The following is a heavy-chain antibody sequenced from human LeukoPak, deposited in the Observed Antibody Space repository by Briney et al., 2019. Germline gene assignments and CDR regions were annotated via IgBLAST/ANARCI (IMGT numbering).Heavy chain of an antibody. J-gene: IGHJ4*02. CDR2: ISSSGSTI. CDR1: GFTFSSYE. Sequence: GGSLRLSCAASGFTFSSYEMNWVRQAPGKGLEWVSYISSSGSTIYYADSVKGRFTISRDNAKNSLYLQMNSLRAEDTAVYYCASLDYYGSGSYYFPDYWGQGTLVIVSS. V-gene: IGHV3-48*03. D-gene: IGHD3-10*01. CDR3: ASLDYYGSGSYYFPDY.